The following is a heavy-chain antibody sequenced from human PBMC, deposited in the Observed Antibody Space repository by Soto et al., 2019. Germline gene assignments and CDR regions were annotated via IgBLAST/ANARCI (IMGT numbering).Heavy chain of an antibody. CDR3: AREGGRHCSPSRCYNAFDI. J-gene: IGHJ3*02. D-gene: IGHD2-15*01. CDR1: GFPFSAFS. Sequence: LRLSCASSGFPFSAFSMNWVRQAPGKGLEWVAYISSSGSTIYYADSVKGRYTISRDNAKTSLYLQMDSLRDEDTAVYYCAREGGRHCSPSRCYNAFDIWGQGTKVTVSS. V-gene: IGHV3-48*02. CDR2: ISSSGSTI.